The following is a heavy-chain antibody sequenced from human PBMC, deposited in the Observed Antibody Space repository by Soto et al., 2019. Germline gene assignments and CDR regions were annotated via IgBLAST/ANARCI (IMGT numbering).Heavy chain of an antibody. CDR3: AREPRSTTMYDY. Sequence: EVQLVESGGGLVKPGGSLRLSCAASGFTFSSYSMNWVRQAPGKGLEWVSSTSSSSSYLYYADSVKGRFTISRDNDKNSLYLQMNSLRAEDTAVYYCAREPRSTTMYDYWGQGTLVTVSS. D-gene: IGHD3-10*02. CDR2: TSSSSSYL. V-gene: IGHV3-21*01. J-gene: IGHJ4*02. CDR1: GFTFSSYS.